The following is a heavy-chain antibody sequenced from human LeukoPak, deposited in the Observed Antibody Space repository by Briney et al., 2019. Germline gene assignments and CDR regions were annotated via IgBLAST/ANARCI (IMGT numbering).Heavy chain of an antibody. V-gene: IGHV4-59*11. CDR1: GGSISSHY. J-gene: IGHJ6*02. Sequence: SETLSLTCTVSGGSISSHYWSWVRLSPAKGLEWIGYIFYSGSTDYSPSLTSRVTISIDTSKRYLSLNLSSVTAADTAVYYCVKHGPGGRGYLDVWGQGTTVTVSS. CDR3: VKHGPGGRGYLDV. D-gene: IGHD1-26*01. CDR2: IFYSGST.